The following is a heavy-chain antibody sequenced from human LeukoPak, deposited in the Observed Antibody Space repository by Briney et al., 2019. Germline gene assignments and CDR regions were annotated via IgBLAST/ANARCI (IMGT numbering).Heavy chain of an antibody. Sequence: PGGSLRLSCAASGFTFSSYEMNWVRQAPGKGLEWVSYISSSGSTIYYADSVKGRFTISRDNAKNSLYLQMNSLRAEDTAVYYCARSPDPGDPDYWGQGTLVTVSS. CDR2: ISSSGSTI. CDR1: GFTFSSYE. D-gene: IGHD3-16*01. J-gene: IGHJ4*02. V-gene: IGHV3-48*03. CDR3: ARSPDPGDPDY.